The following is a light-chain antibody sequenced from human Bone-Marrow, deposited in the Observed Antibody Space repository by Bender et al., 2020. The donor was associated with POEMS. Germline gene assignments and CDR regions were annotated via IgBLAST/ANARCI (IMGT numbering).Light chain of an antibody. J-gene: IGLJ2*01. CDR1: RSDIDDYDA. V-gene: IGLV2-14*03. CDR3: SSYTTSLTRV. CDR2: DVS. Sequence: QSALTQPASVSGSPGQSITISCTGIRSDIDDYDAVSWYQQYPDKAPKVIVYDVSDRPSGFSSHFSGSKSGNTAFLTISGLQPEDEASYYCSSYTTSLTRVFGGGTKVTVL.